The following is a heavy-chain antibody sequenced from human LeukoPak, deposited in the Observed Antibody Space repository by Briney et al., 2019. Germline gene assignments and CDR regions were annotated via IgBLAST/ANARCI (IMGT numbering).Heavy chain of an antibody. D-gene: IGHD4-17*01. CDR3: ARPFSHAPKTLHYGDYFPRYFDY. CDR1: GGSISSYY. CDR2: IYYSGST. Sequence: PSETLSLTCTVSGGSISSYYWSWIRQPPGKGLEWIGYIYYSGSTNYNPSLKSRVTISVDTSKNQFSLKLSSVTAADTAVYYCARPFSHAPKTLHYGDYFPRYFDYWGQGTPVTVSS. J-gene: IGHJ4*02. V-gene: IGHV4-59*01.